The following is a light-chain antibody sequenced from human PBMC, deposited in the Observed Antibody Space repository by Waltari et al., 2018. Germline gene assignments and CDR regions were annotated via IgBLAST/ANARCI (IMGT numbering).Light chain of an antibody. J-gene: IGLJ2*01. CDR1: GSNRGAGYD. Sequence: QSVLPQPPSVSGAPGQRVTISCSGGGSNRGAGYDLPLYPQLPGTAPTLLIYGVNTRPPGVSDRFSGSQFDTSASLAIAGLQADDEADYYCQSYDTTLSVVFGGGTKLTVL. V-gene: IGLV1-40*01. CDR2: GVN. CDR3: QSYDTTLSVV.